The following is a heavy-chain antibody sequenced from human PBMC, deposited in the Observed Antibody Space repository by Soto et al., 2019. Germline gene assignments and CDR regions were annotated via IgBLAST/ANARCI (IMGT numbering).Heavy chain of an antibody. CDR1: GGTFDSYV. D-gene: IGHD3-10*01. V-gene: IGHV1-69*13. CDR3: ARVHSSGIFYFVDP. J-gene: IGHJ5*02. CDR2: IMPIFGTP. Sequence: SVKVSCKASGGTFDSYVISWLRQAPGQGLEWMGGIMPIFGTPNYAQKFRGRVTISADESTSTAYLELSSLTSDDTAVYYCARVHSSGIFYFVDPWGQGTLVTV.